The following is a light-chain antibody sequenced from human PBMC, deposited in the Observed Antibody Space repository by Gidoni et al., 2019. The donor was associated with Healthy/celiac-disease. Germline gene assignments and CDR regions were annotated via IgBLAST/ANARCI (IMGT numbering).Light chain of an antibody. CDR1: RSDVGGYNY. CDR3: SSYTSSSTPG. V-gene: IGLV2-14*01. CDR2: EVS. J-gene: IGLJ1*01. Sequence: QSALTQPASVSGSPGQSITISCTGTRSDVGGYNYVSWYQQHPGKAPKLMIYEVSNRPSGVSKRFSGSKSGNTASLTISGLQAEDEADYYCSSYTSSSTPGFGTGTKVTVL.